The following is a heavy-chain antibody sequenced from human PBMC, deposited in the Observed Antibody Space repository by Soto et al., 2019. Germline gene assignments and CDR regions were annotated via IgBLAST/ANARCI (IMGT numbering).Heavy chain of an antibody. V-gene: IGHV1-18*04. Sequence: ASVKASCKASGYTFISYGISWVRQAPGQGLEWMGWISVYNANTNYAQKFQGRVTMTTDTSTSTAYMELRSLRSDDTAVYYCARARTPYGDYDAFDIWGQGTMVTVSS. J-gene: IGHJ3*02. CDR1: GYTFISYG. CDR3: ARARTPYGDYDAFDI. D-gene: IGHD4-17*01. CDR2: ISVYNANT.